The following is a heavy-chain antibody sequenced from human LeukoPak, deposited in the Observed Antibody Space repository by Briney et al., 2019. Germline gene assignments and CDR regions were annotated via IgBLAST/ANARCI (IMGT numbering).Heavy chain of an antibody. CDR3: ARGYYDSSGSSNPFDW. CDR2: FHYSGST. J-gene: IGHJ4*02. D-gene: IGHD3-22*01. V-gene: IGHV4-59*01. Sequence: SETLSLTCSVSGVSISSYYWSWIRQPPGKGLEWIGYFHYSGSTNYNPSLKSRVTISVDTSKNQLSLKLNSVTAADTAVYYCARGYYDSSGSSNPFDWWGQGTLVTVSS. CDR1: GVSISSYY.